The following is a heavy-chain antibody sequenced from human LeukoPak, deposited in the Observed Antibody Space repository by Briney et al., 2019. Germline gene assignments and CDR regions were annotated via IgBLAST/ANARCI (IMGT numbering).Heavy chain of an antibody. V-gene: IGHV3-7*03. Sequence: GGSLRLSCAASGFTFSSYWMSWVRQAPGKGLEWVANIKQDGSEKYYVDSVKGRFTISRDNAKNSLYLQMNSLRAEDTALYYCAKDMIVGANGDAFDIWGQGTMVTVSS. CDR3: AKDMIVGANGDAFDI. CDR2: IKQDGSEK. D-gene: IGHD1-26*01. J-gene: IGHJ3*02. CDR1: GFTFSSYW.